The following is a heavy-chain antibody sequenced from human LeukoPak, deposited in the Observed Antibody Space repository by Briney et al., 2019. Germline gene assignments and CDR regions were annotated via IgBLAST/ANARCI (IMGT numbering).Heavy chain of an antibody. CDR3: ARGGSRWNGFDP. V-gene: IGHV1-18*01. CDR2: ISAYNGNT. CDR1: GYTFTSYG. D-gene: IGHD2-15*01. J-gene: IGHJ5*02. Sequence: ASVKVSRKASGYTFTSYGISWVRQAPGQGLEWMGWISAYNGNTNYAQKFQGRVTMTRNTSISTAYMELSSLRSEDTAVYYCARGGSRWNGFDPWGQGTLVTVSS.